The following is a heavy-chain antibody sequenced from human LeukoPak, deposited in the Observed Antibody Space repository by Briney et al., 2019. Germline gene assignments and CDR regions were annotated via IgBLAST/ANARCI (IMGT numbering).Heavy chain of an antibody. CDR2: ISAYNGNT. D-gene: IGHD3/OR15-3a*01. CDR3: ARDGGLGYNWFDP. Sequence: GASVKVSCKASGYTFISYGISWVRQAPGQGLEWMGWISAYNGNTNYAQKLQGRVTMTTDKSTSTAYMELSSLRSEDTAVYYCARDGGLGYNWFDPWGQGTLVTVSS. J-gene: IGHJ5*02. CDR1: GYTFISYG. V-gene: IGHV1-18*01.